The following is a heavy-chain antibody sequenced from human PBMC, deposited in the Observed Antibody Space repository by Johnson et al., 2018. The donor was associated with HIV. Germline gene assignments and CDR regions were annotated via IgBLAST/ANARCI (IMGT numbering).Heavy chain of an antibody. CDR1: GFTFRSYA. CDR2: ISGSGGST. V-gene: IGHV3-23*04. Sequence: VQLVESGGGLVQPGGSLRLSCAASGFTFRSYAMSWVRQAPGKGLEWVSGISGSGGSTDYADSVKGRFTICRDNSKNTMYLQMNSLRAEDTAVYYCAKENRWDLRMDAFDFWGQGTMVTVSS. J-gene: IGHJ3*01. D-gene: IGHD1-26*01. CDR3: AKENRWDLRMDAFDF.